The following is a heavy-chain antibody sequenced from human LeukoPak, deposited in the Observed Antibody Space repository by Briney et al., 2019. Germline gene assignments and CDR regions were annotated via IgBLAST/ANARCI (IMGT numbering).Heavy chain of an antibody. CDR2: INAGNGNT. J-gene: IGHJ4*02. Sequence: GGSLRLSCAASGFTFSSYAMNWVRQAPGQRLEWMGWINAGNGNTKYSQEFQGRVTITRDTSASTAYMELSSLRSEDMAVYYCARAGASDYSTSLPLGYWGQGTLVTVSS. V-gene: IGHV1-3*03. D-gene: IGHD6-6*01. CDR3: ARAGASDYSTSLPLGY. CDR1: GFTFSSYA.